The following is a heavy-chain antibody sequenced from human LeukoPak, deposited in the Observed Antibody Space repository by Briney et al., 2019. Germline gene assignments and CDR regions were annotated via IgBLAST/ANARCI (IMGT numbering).Heavy chain of an antibody. D-gene: IGHD6-19*01. CDR1: GFTFSDYY. V-gene: IGHV3-11*01. J-gene: IGHJ4*02. CDR3: AGGYSSGWYYFDY. Sequence: GGSLRLSCAASGFTFSDYYMSWIRQAPGKGLEWVSYISSSGSTIYYADSVKGRFTISRDNAKNSLYLQMNSLRAEGTAVYYCAGGYSSGWYYFDYWGQGTLVTVSA. CDR2: ISSSGSTI.